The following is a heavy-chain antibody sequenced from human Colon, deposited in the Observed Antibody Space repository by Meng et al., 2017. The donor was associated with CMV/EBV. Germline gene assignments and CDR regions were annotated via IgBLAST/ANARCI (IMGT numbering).Heavy chain of an antibody. J-gene: IGHJ4*02. CDR2: IYTSGST. CDR1: GGSISPYC. Sequence: AEVQDPGPALVKPSATLSPTCTVSGGSISPYCWSWIRQSAAKGLEWIGRIYTSGSTNYNPSLESRVTMSVDTSKNQFSLRVTSVTAADTAVYYCARASAWREDYFDYWGQGTLVTVSS. CDR3: ARASAWREDYFDY. V-gene: IGHV4-4*07. D-gene: IGHD1-26*01.